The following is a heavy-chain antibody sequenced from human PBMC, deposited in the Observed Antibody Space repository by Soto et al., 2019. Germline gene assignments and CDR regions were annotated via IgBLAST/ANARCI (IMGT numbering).Heavy chain of an antibody. Sequence: QITLKESGPTLVKPTQTLTLTCTFSGFSLSTNGVGVGWILQPPGKALEWLALIYWDGDKRYSPSLRSRLTLTKDTSKNQVVLTMTNMDPVDTATYYCARRRDGTYALDYWGQGTLVTVAS. V-gene: IGHV2-5*02. J-gene: IGHJ4*02. CDR1: GFSLSTNGVG. CDR2: IYWDGDK. D-gene: IGHD1-26*01. CDR3: ARRRDGTYALDY.